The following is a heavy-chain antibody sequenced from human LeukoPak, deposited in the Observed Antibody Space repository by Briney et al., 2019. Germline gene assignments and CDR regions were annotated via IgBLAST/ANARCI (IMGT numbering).Heavy chain of an antibody. CDR1: GYIFVNYW. J-gene: IGHJ3*02. CDR2: IYPGDSDT. Sequence: GESLKISCKGSGYIFVNYWIAWVRQMPGKGLEWMGIIYPGDSDTRYSPSFQGQVTISADKSIGTAYLQWSSLKASDTAMYFCASEGRGYSYAYAFDIWGQGTMVTVSS. V-gene: IGHV5-51*01. CDR3: ASEGRGYSYAYAFDI. D-gene: IGHD5-18*01.